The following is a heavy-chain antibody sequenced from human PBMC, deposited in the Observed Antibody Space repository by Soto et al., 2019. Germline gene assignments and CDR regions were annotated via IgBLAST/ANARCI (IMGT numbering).Heavy chain of an antibody. CDR3: ARSPYYYDSSGENWFVP. CDR2: INPSGGST. D-gene: IGHD3-22*01. Sequence: ASVKVSCKASGYTFTSYYMHWVRQAPGQGLEWMGIINPSGGSTSYAQKFQGRVTMTRDTSTSTVYMELSSLRSEDTAVYYCARSPYYYDSSGENWFVPWGQGTLVTVSS. V-gene: IGHV1-46*01. CDR1: GYTFTSYY. J-gene: IGHJ5*02.